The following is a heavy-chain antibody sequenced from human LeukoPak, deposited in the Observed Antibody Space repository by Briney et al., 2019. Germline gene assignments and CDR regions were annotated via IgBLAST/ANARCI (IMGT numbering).Heavy chain of an antibody. Sequence: GGSLRLSCAASGFTFSSYAMSWVRQAPGKGLEWVSAISGSGGSTYYADSVKGRFTISRDNSKNTLYLQMNSLRAEDTAVYYCARDNGGYYYPNWCFDFWGRGTLVTVSS. CDR3: ARDNGGYYYPNWCFDF. J-gene: IGHJ2*01. CDR2: ISGSGGST. CDR1: GFTFSSYA. D-gene: IGHD2-8*01. V-gene: IGHV3-23*01.